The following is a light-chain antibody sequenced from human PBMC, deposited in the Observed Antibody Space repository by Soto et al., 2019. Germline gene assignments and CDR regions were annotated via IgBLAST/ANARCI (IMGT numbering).Light chain of an antibody. Sequence: QSVLTQPPSVSGAPGQRVTISCTGSSSNIGAGYDVHWYQQLPGTAPKLLIYANTNRPSGVPDRFSGSKSGTSASLAITGLQAEDEADYYCSSYTSSYTYVFGSGTKVTVL. J-gene: IGLJ1*01. V-gene: IGLV1-40*01. CDR3: SSYTSSYTYV. CDR1: SSNIGAGYD. CDR2: ANT.